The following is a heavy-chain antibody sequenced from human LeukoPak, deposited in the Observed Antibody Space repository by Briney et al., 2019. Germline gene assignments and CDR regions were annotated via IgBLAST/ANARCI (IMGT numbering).Heavy chain of an antibody. J-gene: IGHJ5*02. CDR1: GYTFTGYY. CDR3: ASRLAWGSPINWLDP. Sequence: ASVTVPCQASGYTFTGYYSHWVRQAPEQGLEWIGWINPNSGDTHYTQKFQERVSMTRDTSISTAYMELSRLRSDDTAVYYCASRLAWGSPINWLDPWGQGTPVTVSS. V-gene: IGHV1-2*02. CDR2: INPNSGDT. D-gene: IGHD3-16*01.